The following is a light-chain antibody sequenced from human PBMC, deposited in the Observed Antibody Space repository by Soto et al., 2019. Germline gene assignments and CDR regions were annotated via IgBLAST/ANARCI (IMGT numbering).Light chain of an antibody. J-gene: IGKJ5*01. V-gene: IGKV3-20*01. CDR3: QQHGSSPIT. Sequence: EIVLTQSPGTLSLSPGERATLSCSASQSVSSNYLAWYQQKPGQAPRLLIYGASSRATGIPDRFSGSGSGTDFTLTISRLEPEDFAVYYCQQHGSSPITFGQGTRLEIK. CDR2: GAS. CDR1: QSVSSNY.